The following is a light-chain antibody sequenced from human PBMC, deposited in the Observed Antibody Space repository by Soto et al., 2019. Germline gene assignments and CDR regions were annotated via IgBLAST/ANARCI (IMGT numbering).Light chain of an antibody. CDR1: SSNLGTNY. Sequence: QSVLTQPPSASGTPGQRVAISCSGSSSNLGTNYVYWYQQFPGTAPKLLIYRNNQRPSGVPDRFSGSKSGTSASLAISGLRSEDEADYYCAAWDDSLSGVVFGGGTKVTVL. J-gene: IGLJ3*02. CDR2: RNN. V-gene: IGLV1-47*01. CDR3: AAWDDSLSGVV.